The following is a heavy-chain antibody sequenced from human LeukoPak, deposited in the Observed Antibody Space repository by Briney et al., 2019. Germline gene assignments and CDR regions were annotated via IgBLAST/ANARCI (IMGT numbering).Heavy chain of an antibody. CDR3: AKDGTAAGLYFDL. Sequence: PGGSLRLSCAVSGFTFSSYWMNWVRQAPGKGVEWVASIRQDGGEKSYVDSVKGRFTTSRDNTKNSLYLQMSSLRDEDTAVYYCAKDGTAAGLYFDLWGQGTLVTVSS. J-gene: IGHJ4*01. V-gene: IGHV3-7*01. CDR2: IRQDGGEK. CDR1: GFTFSSYW. D-gene: IGHD6-13*01.